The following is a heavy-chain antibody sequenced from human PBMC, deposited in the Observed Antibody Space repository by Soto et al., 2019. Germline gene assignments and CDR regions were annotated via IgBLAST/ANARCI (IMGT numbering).Heavy chain of an antibody. Sequence: QVQLVQSGAEVKKPGSSEKDSCKASGGTFSSYANSWVRQAPGQGLEWMGGIIPIFGTANYAQKFQGRVTIIADESTSTAYMELSSLRSEDTVVYYCAAPPGYSGYEEFDYWGQGTLVTVSS. V-gene: IGHV1-69*01. J-gene: IGHJ4*02. CDR3: AAPPGYSGYEEFDY. D-gene: IGHD5-12*01. CDR1: GGTFSSYA. CDR2: IIPIFGTA.